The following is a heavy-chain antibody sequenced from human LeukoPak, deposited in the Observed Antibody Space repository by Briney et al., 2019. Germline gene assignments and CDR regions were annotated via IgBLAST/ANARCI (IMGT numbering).Heavy chain of an antibody. CDR1: GFTFSSYW. J-gene: IGHJ4*02. V-gene: IGHV3-7*01. CDR2: INEDGSDK. Sequence: GGSLRLSCAAPGFTFSSYWMSWVRQAPGKGLEWVASINEDGSDKYYVDSVKGRFTISRDNAKNSLYLQMSSLRAEDTALYYCARDTYRFDDFWGQGTLVTVSS. CDR3: ARDTYRFDDF.